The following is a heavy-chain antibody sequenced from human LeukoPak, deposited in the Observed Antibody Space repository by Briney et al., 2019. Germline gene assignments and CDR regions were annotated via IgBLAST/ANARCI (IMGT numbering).Heavy chain of an antibody. CDR1: GGTFSSYA. D-gene: IGHD3-3*01. CDR3: SRGARRFLEWLLGDYYYYMDV. J-gene: IGHJ6*03. Sequence: SVKVSCKASGGTFSSYAISWVRQAPGQGLEWMGGIIPIFGTANYAQKLQGRVTMTADESTSTAYMELSSLRSENTAVYYCSRGARRFLEWLLGDYYYYMDVWGKGTTVTVSS. V-gene: IGHV1-69*13. CDR2: IIPIFGTA.